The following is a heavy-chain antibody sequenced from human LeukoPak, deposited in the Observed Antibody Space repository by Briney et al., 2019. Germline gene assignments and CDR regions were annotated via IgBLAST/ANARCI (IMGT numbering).Heavy chain of an antibody. Sequence: GGSLRLSCAASGFTFSSYSMNWVRQAPGKGLEWVSSISGSSTYIYYADSAKGRFTFSRDNAKNSLYLQMNSLRADDTAVYYCARDADYYDSTGPFDFWGQGTLVTVFS. V-gene: IGHV3-21*06. J-gene: IGHJ4*02. D-gene: IGHD3-22*01. CDR2: ISGSSTYI. CDR1: GFTFSSYS. CDR3: ARDADYYDSTGPFDF.